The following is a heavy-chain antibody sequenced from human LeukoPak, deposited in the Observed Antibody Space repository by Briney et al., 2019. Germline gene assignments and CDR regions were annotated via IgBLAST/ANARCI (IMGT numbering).Heavy chain of an antibody. V-gene: IGHV3-7*01. J-gene: IGHJ4*02. Sequence: GGSLRLSCAASGFSFISYWMSWVRQAPGKGLEWVANIKQDGSTKNYVDSVKGRFTISRDNAKNSLYLQLNSLRAEDTAVYYCAGCAGNSCYFDYWGQGTLVIVSS. D-gene: IGHD1-1*01. CDR1: GFSFISYW. CDR2: IKQDGSTK. CDR3: AGCAGNSCYFDY.